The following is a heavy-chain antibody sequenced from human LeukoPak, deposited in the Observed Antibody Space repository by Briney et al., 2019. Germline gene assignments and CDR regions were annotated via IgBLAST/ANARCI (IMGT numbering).Heavy chain of an antibody. CDR2: ISSRSSTI. Sequence: GGSLRLSCAVFGFTFSNYSMSWVRQAPGKGLEWVSYISSRSSTIYYADSVKGRFTISRDNAKNSLYLQMNSLRAEDTAVYYCARPSYSYGYYYYYGMDVWGQGTTVTVSS. V-gene: IGHV3-48*01. D-gene: IGHD5-18*01. CDR1: GFTFSNYS. J-gene: IGHJ6*02. CDR3: ARPSYSYGYYYYYGMDV.